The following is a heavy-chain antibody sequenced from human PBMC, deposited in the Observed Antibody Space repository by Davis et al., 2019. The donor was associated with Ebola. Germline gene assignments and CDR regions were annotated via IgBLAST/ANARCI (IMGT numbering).Heavy chain of an antibody. D-gene: IGHD3-10*01. J-gene: IGHJ4*02. V-gene: IGHV3-73*01. CDR3: TSTKVSKGDY. CDR2: IRSKANSYAT. CDR1: GFTFSGSA. Sequence: PGGSLRLSCTASGFTFSGSAMHCVRQASGKGLEWVGRIRSKANSYATAYAASVKGRFTISRDDSKNTAYLQMNSLKTEDTAVYYCTSTKVSKGDYWGQGTLVTVSS.